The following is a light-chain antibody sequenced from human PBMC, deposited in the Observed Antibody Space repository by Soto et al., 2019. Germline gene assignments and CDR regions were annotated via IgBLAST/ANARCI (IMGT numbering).Light chain of an antibody. Sequence: QSALTQPASVSGSPGQSITISCAGTSSDVGSHPLVSWYQQHPGKAPKLMISEDTKRPSGVSNRLSGSKSGNMASLTISGLQAEDEADYYCCAFTSAGTWVFGGGTKLTVL. J-gene: IGLJ3*02. V-gene: IGLV2-23*01. CDR3: CAFTSAGTWV. CDR2: EDT. CDR1: SSDVGSHPL.